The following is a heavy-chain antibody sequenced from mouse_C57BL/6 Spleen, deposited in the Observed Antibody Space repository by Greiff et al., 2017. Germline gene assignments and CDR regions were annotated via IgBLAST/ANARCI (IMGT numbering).Heavy chain of an antibody. CDR3: ANVIYDDYAGFAY. CDR1: GYTFTSYW. D-gene: IGHD2-3*01. CDR2: IYPSDSET. V-gene: IGHV1-61*01. Sequence: VQLQQPGAELVRPGSSVKLSCKASGYTFTSYWMDWVKQRPGQGLEWIGNIYPSDSETHYNQKFKDKATLTVDKSSSTAYMQLSSLTSEDSAVYYCANVIYDDYAGFAYWGPGTLVTVSA. J-gene: IGHJ3*01.